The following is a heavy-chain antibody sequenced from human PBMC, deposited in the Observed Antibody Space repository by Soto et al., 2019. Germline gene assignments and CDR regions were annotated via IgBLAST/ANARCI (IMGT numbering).Heavy chain of an antibody. CDR3: VRTIYGVATYYFDY. CDR2: MSPSSGTT. D-gene: IGHD3-3*01. Sequence: QVQLVQSGAEVKKPGASVKVSCKASGYTFTSYDISWVRQATGQGLEWMGWMSPSSGTTGFVQKFQGRVTVTRDTSISTAYMEVTSLTSEDTAVYYCVRTIYGVATYYFDYWGQGTLVTVSS. J-gene: IGHJ4*02. CDR1: GYTFTSYD. V-gene: IGHV1-8*01.